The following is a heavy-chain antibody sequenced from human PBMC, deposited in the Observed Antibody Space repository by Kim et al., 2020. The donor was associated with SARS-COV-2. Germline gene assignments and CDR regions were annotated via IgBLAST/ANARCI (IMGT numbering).Heavy chain of an antibody. CDR2: INHSGST. Sequence: SETLSLTCAVDGGSFSDYSWTRIRQPPGKGLQWIGEINHSGSTNYNPSLKSRVTISLDTSKNQFSLRLKSVTAADTAVYYCARGKSEISMIVVVVTGASYYLDFWGHGNLVTVAS. J-gene: IGHJ4*01. CDR1: GGSFSDYS. CDR3: ARGKSEISMIVVVVTGASYYLDF. V-gene: IGHV4-34*01. D-gene: IGHD3-22*01.